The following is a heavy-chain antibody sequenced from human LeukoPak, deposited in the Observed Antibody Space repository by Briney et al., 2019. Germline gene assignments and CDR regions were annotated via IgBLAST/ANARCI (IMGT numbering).Heavy chain of an antibody. Sequence: GGSLRLSCAASGFTFSSYAMSWVRQAPGKGLEWVSAISGSGGSTYYADSVKGRFTISRDNSKNTLYLQINSLRAEDTAVYYCAKDRASGWSPGYYFDYWGQGTLVTVSS. CDR2: ISGSGGST. CDR3: AKDRASGWSPGYYFDY. D-gene: IGHD3-10*01. CDR1: GFTFSSYA. J-gene: IGHJ4*02. V-gene: IGHV3-23*01.